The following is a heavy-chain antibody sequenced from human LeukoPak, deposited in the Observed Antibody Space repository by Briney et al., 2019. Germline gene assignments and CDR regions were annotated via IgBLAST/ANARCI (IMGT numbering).Heavy chain of an antibody. Sequence: GGSLRLSCAASGFTFTTYTIHWVRQAPGKGLEYVSAVVGNGGTTYYANSVKGRFTISRDNSKNTVYLQMGSLRAEDTAVYYCARERAFYYFDYWGQGAQVTVSS. CDR1: GFTFTTYT. V-gene: IGHV3-64*01. J-gene: IGHJ4*02. CDR2: VVGNGGTT. CDR3: ARERAFYYFDY.